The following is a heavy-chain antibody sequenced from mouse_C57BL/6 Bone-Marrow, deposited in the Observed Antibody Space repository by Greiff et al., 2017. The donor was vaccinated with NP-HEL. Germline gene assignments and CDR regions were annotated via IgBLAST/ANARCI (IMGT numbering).Heavy chain of an antibody. Sequence: EVKLQQSGPELVKPGASVKISCKASGYSFTDYNMNWVKQSNGKSLEWIGVINPNYGTTSYNQKFKGKATLTVDQASITDYMQLNSLTSEDSAVYYCASPYYGSSYDAMDYWGQGTSVTVSS. V-gene: IGHV1-39*01. CDR3: ASPYYGSSYDAMDY. J-gene: IGHJ4*01. D-gene: IGHD1-1*01. CDR2: INPNYGTT. CDR1: GYSFTDYN.